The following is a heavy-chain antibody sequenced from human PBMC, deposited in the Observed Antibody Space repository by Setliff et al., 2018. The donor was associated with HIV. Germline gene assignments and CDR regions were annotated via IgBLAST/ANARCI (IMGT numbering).Heavy chain of an antibody. V-gene: IGHV3-74*01. CDR1: GFTFGSYW. J-gene: IGHJ3*02. CDR3: ATEGPSETPDAFDI. CDR2: INSDGTVT. Sequence: GGSLRLSCAASGFTFGSYWMHWVRQVPGKGLEWVSSINSDGTVTYYADSVKGRFTISRDNAKNSLYLQMNSLRAEDTAVYYCATEGPSETPDAFDICGQGTMVTVSS.